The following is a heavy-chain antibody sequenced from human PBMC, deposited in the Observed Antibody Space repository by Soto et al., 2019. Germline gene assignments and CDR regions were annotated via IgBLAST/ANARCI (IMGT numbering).Heavy chain of an antibody. Sequence: QVQLVQSGAEVKKPGASVKVSCKASGYTFTSYGISWVRQAPGQGLEWMGWISAYNGNTNYAQKLQGRVTMTTDTSTRTAYRELGSLRSDDTAVYYCARDTPHGSGSSAYFDYWGQGTLVTVSS. CDR1: GYTFTSYG. CDR2: ISAYNGNT. V-gene: IGHV1-18*01. CDR3: ARDTPHGSGSSAYFDY. J-gene: IGHJ4*02. D-gene: IGHD3-10*01.